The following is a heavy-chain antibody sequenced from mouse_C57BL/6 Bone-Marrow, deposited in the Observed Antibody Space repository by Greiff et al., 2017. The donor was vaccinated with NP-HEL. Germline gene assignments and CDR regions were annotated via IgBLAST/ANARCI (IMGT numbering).Heavy chain of an antibody. CDR2: ISDGGSYT. J-gene: IGHJ2*01. V-gene: IGHV5-4*03. D-gene: IGHD2-5*01. Sequence: EVKLMESGGGLVKPGGSLKLSCAASGFTFSSYAMSWVRQTPEKRLEWVATISDGGSYTYYPDNVKGRFTISRDNAKNNLYLQMSHLKSEDTAMYYCARGGYSNGYWGQGTTLTVSS. CDR3: ARGGYSNGY. CDR1: GFTFSSYA.